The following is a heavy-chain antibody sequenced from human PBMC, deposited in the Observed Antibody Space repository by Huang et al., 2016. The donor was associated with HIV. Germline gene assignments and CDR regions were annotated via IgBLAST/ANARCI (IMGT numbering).Heavy chain of an antibody. J-gene: IGHJ4*02. CDR3: VRDPRIQSWLNYFDY. CDR1: GFTFSSYW. D-gene: IGHD3-22*01. CDR2: INSDGSSE. Sequence: EVQLVESGGGLVQPGGSLRLSCAADGFTFSSYWMHWVRQDPGKGLVWVLRINSDGSSEGYADSVKGRFTISRDNGKNTLYLKMNSLRAEDTAVYYCVRDPRIQSWLNYFDYWGQGTLVSVSS. V-gene: IGHV3-74*01.